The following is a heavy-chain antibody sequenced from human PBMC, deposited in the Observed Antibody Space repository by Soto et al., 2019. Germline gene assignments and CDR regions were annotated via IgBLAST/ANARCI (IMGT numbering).Heavy chain of an antibody. V-gene: IGHV1-2*02. D-gene: IGHD5-12*01. CDR3: ARDPSGYDYYFDGMDV. CDR2: INPNSGGT. Sequence: ASVKVSCKASGYTFTGYYMHWVRQAPGQGLEWMGWINPNSGGTNYAQKFQGRVTMTRDTSISTAYMELSRLRSDDTAVYYGARDPSGYDYYFDGMDVWGQGTPVTVSS. J-gene: IGHJ6*02. CDR1: GYTFTGYY.